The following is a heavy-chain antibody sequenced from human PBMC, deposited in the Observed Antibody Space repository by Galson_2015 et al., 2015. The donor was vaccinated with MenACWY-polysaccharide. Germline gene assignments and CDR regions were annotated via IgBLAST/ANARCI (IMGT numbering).Heavy chain of an antibody. V-gene: IGHV3-23*01. CDR3: VKGGWADN. Sequence: LRLSCSASGFNFSILVMTWIRQGPGKGLEWVSAISPGSETAYYSDSVKGRFTISRDNSKDTLHLQKDSLRAEDTAVYYCVKGGWADNWGQGTLVTVSS. J-gene: IGHJ4*02. D-gene: IGHD1-26*01. CDR2: ISPGSETA. CDR1: GFNFSILV.